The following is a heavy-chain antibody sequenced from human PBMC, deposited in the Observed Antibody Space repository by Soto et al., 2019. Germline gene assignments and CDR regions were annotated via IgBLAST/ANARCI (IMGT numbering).Heavy chain of an antibody. CDR3: AKVKGSGYWAFDY. CDR1: GFTFDDYA. J-gene: IGHJ4*02. V-gene: IGHV3-9*01. Sequence: EVQLVESGGGLVQPGRSLRLSCAASGFTFDDYAMHWVRQAPGKGLEWVSGISWNSGSIGYADSVKGRFTISRDNAKNSLYLQMNSLRAEDTALYYCAKVKGSGYWAFDYWGQGTLVTVSS. CDR2: ISWNSGSI. D-gene: IGHD3-22*01.